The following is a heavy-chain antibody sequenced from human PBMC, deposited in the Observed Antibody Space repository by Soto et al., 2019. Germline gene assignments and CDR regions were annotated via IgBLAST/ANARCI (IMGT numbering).Heavy chain of an antibody. J-gene: IGHJ6*02. CDR3: ARDLRAYCSGGSCSYYYYYGMDV. CDR2: IWYDGSNK. V-gene: IGHV3-33*01. Sequence: GGSVRLSCAASGFTFSSYGMHWVRQAPGKGLEWVAVIWYDGSNKYYADSVKGRFTISRDNSKNTLYLQMNSLRAEDTAVYYCARDLRAYCSGGSCSYYYYYGMDVWGQGT. D-gene: IGHD2-15*01. CDR1: GFTFSSYG.